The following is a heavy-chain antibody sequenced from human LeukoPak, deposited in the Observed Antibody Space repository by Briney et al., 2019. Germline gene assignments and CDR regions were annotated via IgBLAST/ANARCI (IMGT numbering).Heavy chain of an antibody. CDR1: GFTFSYAW. Sequence: GGSLRLSCAGSGFTFSYAWMNWVRQAPGKGLEWVGRIKSKAGGGTIDYAAPVKGRFTISRDDSKNTLYLQVNNLKTEDTAVYYCSTARDPGYYPDYWGQGTLVTVSS. CDR3: STARDPGYYPDY. J-gene: IGHJ4*02. V-gene: IGHV3-15*01. CDR2: IKSKAGGGTI. D-gene: IGHD3-9*01.